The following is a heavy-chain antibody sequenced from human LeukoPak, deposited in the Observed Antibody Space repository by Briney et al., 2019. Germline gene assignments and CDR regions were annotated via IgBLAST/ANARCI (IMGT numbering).Heavy chain of an antibody. CDR3: ARHGSSGWDYFDY. J-gene: IGHJ4*02. Sequence: SETLSRTCTVSGGSISSYYWSWIRQPPGKGLEWIGYIYYSGSTNYNPSLKSRVTISVDTSKNQFSLKLSSVTAADTAVYYCARHGSSGWDYFDYWGQGTLVTVSS. CDR1: GGSISSYY. D-gene: IGHD6-19*01. CDR2: IYYSGST. V-gene: IGHV4-59*08.